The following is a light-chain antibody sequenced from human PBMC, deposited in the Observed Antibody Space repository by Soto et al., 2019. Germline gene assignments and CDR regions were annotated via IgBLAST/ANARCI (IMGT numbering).Light chain of an antibody. CDR3: QESNNWPYT. J-gene: IGKJ2*01. V-gene: IGKV3-15*01. Sequence: EIVMTHSPATLSVSPGERATLSCRASQSVRDNLAWYQQKPGQAPRLLIYGASTRATGIPARFSGSGSGTECTLTISRLQSEDFGLYFCQESNNWPYTFGQGTKLEIK. CDR2: GAS. CDR1: QSVRDN.